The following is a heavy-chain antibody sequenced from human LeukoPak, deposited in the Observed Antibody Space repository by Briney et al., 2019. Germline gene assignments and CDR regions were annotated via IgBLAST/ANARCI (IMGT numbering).Heavy chain of an antibody. D-gene: IGHD2-2*02. J-gene: IGHJ6*04. CDR3: ARGDDIVVVPAAIVYYYYGMDV. Sequence: QPGGSLRLSCAASGFTFSSYEMNWVRQAPGKGLEWVSYISSSGSTIYYADSVKGRFTISRDNAKNSLYLQMNSLRAEDTAVYYCARGDDIVVVPAAIVYYYYGMDVWGKGTTVTVSS. V-gene: IGHV3-48*03. CDR2: ISSSGSTI. CDR1: GFTFSSYE.